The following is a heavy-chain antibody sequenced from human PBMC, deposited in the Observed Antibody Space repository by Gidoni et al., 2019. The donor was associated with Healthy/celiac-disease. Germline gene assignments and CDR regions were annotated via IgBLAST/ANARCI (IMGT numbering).Heavy chain of an antibody. J-gene: IGHJ4*02. CDR2: IIPIFGIA. CDR1: GGTFSSYA. V-gene: IGHV1-69*04. Sequence: QVKLVQSGAEVKKPGSSVKVSGKASGGTFSSYAISGGRQAPGQGLEWMGRIIPIFGIATYAQKFQGSVTITADKSTSTAYMELSSLRSEDTAVYYCARDLGATPQPVFDYWGQGTLVTVSS. CDR3: ARDLGATPQPVFDY. D-gene: IGHD1-26*01.